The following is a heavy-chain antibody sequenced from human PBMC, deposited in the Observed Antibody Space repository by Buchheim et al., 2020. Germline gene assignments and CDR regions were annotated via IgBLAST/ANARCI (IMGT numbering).Heavy chain of an antibody. CDR1: GGTFNSYV. D-gene: IGHD1-26*01. V-gene: IGHV1-69*01. J-gene: IGHJ6*02. CDR3: AKGALGGSWPGYYYDYIMDI. Sequence: QVQLVQSGAEVKKPGSSVKVSCKASGGTFNSYVISWVRQAPGQGLEWLGGIIPVFRKPHYAQKFQGRVTITADESTNTAYMELSSLRSEDTAVYYCAKGALGGSWPGYYYDYIMDIWGRGTT. CDR2: IIPVFRKP.